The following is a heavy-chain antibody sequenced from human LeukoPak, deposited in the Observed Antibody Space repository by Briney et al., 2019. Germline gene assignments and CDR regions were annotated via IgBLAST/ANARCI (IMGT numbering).Heavy chain of an antibody. D-gene: IGHD3-10*01. J-gene: IGHJ4*02. Sequence: PSETLSLTCSVSGGSISSHCWGWVRRPPGKGLEWFGCIRDSGSTSYNPSLKSRVTISLDTSKTQFSLKLRSVTAADTAVYYCARVRGLGVVSPYFDYWGQGTLVTVSS. CDR2: IRDSGST. CDR1: GGSISSHC. V-gene: IGHV4-59*08. CDR3: ARVRGLGVVSPYFDY.